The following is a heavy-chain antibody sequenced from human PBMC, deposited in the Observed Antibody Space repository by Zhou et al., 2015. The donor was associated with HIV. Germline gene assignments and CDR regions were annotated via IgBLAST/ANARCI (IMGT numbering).Heavy chain of an antibody. Sequence: QVQLVQSTMEVKQPGASVRVSCETSGYKFNTHEITWVRQAPGQGLEWMGWIRAGNPIYAQRLQGRVTMTTDTSTNTAYMELRSLRSDDTAVYYCALNWKGFSYWGQGTLVTVSS. CDR1: GYKFNTHE. CDR2: IRAGNP. D-gene: IGHD1-1*01. V-gene: IGHV1-18*01. J-gene: IGHJ4*02. CDR3: ALNWKGFSY.